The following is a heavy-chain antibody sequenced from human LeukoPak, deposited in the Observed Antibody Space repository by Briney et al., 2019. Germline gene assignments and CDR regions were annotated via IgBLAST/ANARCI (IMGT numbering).Heavy chain of an antibody. CDR2: ISGDGGST. Sequence: GGSLRLSCAASGFTFDDYAMHCVRQAPGKGLEWVSLISGDGGSTYYADSVKGRFTISRDNSKNSLYLQMNSLRTEDTALYYCAKHILPYYYDSSGYSPLDYWGQGTLVTVSS. CDR3: AKHILPYYYDSSGYSPLDY. V-gene: IGHV3-43*02. D-gene: IGHD3-22*01. J-gene: IGHJ4*02. CDR1: GFTFDDYA.